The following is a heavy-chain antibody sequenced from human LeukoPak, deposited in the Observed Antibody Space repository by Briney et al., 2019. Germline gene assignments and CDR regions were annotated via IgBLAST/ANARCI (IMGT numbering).Heavy chain of an antibody. J-gene: IGHJ3*02. CDR2: AYYIGST. CDR3: AREDAEQMDNSFDI. V-gene: IGHV4-39*07. CDR1: GDSISRSSDY. Sequence: NPSETLSLTCTVSGDSISRSSDYWGWIRQPPGKGPEWIGSAYYIGSTFYNPSLKSRLTISIDTSKNQFSLKLRSVTAADTAVYYCAREDAEQMDNSFDIWGQGTMVTVSS. D-gene: IGHD5-24*01.